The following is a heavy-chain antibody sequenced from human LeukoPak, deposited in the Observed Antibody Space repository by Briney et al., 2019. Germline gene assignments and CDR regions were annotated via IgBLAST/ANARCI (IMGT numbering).Heavy chain of an antibody. CDR3: ARGGPEWPLDY. CDR2: IWYDGSNK. Sequence: PGRSLRLSCAASGFTLSSYAMHWVRQAPGKGLEWVAVIWYDGSNKYYADSVKGRFTISRDNSKNTLYLQMNSLRAEDTAVYYCARGGPEWPLDYWGQGTLVTVSS. J-gene: IGHJ4*02. D-gene: IGHD3-3*01. V-gene: IGHV3-33*08. CDR1: GFTLSSYA.